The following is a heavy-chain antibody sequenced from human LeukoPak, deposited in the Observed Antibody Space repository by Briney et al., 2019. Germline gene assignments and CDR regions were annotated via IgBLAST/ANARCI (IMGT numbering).Heavy chain of an antibody. CDR2: VSGSGGTT. CDR3: VKEARYCNGGSCYAVLDY. V-gene: IGHV3-23*01. J-gene: IGHJ4*02. CDR1: GFTFSSYT. Sequence: GGSLRPSCAASGFTFSSYTMSCVRQAPGKGLEWVSAVSGSGGTTYYTDSVKGRFTISRDNSKNTLYPQMNSLRVEDTAVYYCVKEARYCNGGSCYAVLDYWGQGTLVTVSS. D-gene: IGHD2-15*01.